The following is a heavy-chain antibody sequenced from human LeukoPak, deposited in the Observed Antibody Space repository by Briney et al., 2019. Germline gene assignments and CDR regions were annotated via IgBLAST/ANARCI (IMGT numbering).Heavy chain of an antibody. J-gene: IGHJ5*02. V-gene: IGHV4-39*01. Sequence: AETLSLTCTFSGGSISSPSYYWGGIRQPPGKGLEWIGSSCYSGRPHYDQSLNSRLTISVQTSEIQLSLKLTSVTAANTAVYYCPSNIVTIFGVVIGNWFDPWGQGTLVTVSS. CDR3: PSNIVTIFGVVIGNWFDP. D-gene: IGHD3-3*01. CDR2: SCYSGRP. CDR1: GGSISSPSYY.